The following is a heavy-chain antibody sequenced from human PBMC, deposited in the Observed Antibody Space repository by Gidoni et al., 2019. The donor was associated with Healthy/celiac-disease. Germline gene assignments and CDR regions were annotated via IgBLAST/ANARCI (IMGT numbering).Heavy chain of an antibody. J-gene: IGHJ5*02. CDR2: ISSSSSYI. V-gene: IGHV3-21*01. D-gene: IGHD3-10*01. CDR1: GFTFSSYS. CDR3: ARDPRGVATPQSWFDP. Sequence: EVQLVESGGGLVKPGGSLRLSCAASGFTFSSYSMNWVRQAPGKGLEWVSSISSSSSYIYYADSVKGRFTISRDNAKNSLYLQMNSLRAEDTAVYYCARDPRGVATPQSWFDPWGQGTLVTVSS.